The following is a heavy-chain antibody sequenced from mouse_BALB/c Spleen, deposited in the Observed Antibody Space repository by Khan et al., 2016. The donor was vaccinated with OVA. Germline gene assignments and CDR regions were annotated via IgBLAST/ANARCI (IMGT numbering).Heavy chain of an antibody. J-gene: IGHJ4*01. CDR1: AYTFTSYD. V-gene: IGHV1S56*01. CDR2: IFPGDGTT. Sequence: VQLQESGAEVVKSGASVKLSCKASAYTFTSYDLNWVRQRPEQGLEWIGWIFPGDGTTKYNEKFRGKATLTTDKSSSTAYIQLSRLTSEDSAVYFCARRRGSMDYWGQGSSVTVSS. CDR3: ARRRGSMDY.